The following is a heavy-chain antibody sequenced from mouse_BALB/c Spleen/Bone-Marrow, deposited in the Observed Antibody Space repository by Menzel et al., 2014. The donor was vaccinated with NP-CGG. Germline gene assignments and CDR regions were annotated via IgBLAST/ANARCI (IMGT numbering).Heavy chain of an antibody. CDR2: IWSGGGT. D-gene: IGHD2-3*01. Sequence: QVQLQQSGPGLVQPSQSLSITCTVSGFSLTSYGVHWVRQSPGKGLEWLGVIWSGGGTDYNAAFISRLSISKDNSKSQVFFKMNSLQANDTAIYYCARRGDGYYDWFAYWGQGTLVTVSA. CDR3: ARRGDGYYDWFAY. CDR1: GFSLTSYG. J-gene: IGHJ3*01. V-gene: IGHV2-2*02.